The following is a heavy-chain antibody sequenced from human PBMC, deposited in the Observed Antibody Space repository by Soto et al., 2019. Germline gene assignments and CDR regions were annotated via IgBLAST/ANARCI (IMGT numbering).Heavy chain of an antibody. D-gene: IGHD6-13*01. J-gene: IGHJ6*01. V-gene: IGHV6-1*01. CDR1: GDSVSSNSAA. CDR2: TYYRSKWYN. Sequence: SQTLSLTCVISGDSVSSNSAAWNWIRQSPSRGLEWLGRTYYRSKWYNDYAVSVKSRITINPDTSKNQFSLQLNSVTPEDTAVYYCARDIRAAAGTTYYYYGMDVWGQGTTVTVSS. CDR3: ARDIRAAAGTTYYYYGMDV.